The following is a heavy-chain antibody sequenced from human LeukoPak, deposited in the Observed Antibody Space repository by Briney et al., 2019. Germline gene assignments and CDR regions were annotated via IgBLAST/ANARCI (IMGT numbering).Heavy chain of an antibody. V-gene: IGHV3-23*01. CDR3: AKASPYYDILTGYLYYYYGMDV. J-gene: IGHJ6*02. CDR1: GFTFSSYA. CDR2: ISGSGGST. Sequence: PGGSLRLSCAASGFTFSSYAMSWVRQAPGKGLEWVSAISGSGGSTYYAASVKGRFTISRDNSTNTLYLQMNSLRAEDTAVYYCAKASPYYDILTGYLYYYYGMDVWGQGTTVTVSS. D-gene: IGHD3-9*01.